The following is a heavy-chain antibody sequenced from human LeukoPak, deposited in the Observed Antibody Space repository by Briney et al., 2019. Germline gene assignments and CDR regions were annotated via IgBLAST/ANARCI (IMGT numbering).Heavy chain of an antibody. CDR2: ISWNSGSI. CDR1: GFTFDDYA. D-gene: IGHD6-19*01. Sequence: GRSLRLSCAASGFTFDDYAMHWVRQAPGKGLEWVSGISWNSGSIGYADSVKGRFTISGDNAKNSLYLQMNSLRAEDTALYYCAKDEDVNSSRRGLWLSRFGSNNLFQHWGQGTLVTVSS. J-gene: IGHJ1*01. V-gene: IGHV3-9*01. CDR3: AKDEDVNSSRRGLWLSRFGSNNLFQH.